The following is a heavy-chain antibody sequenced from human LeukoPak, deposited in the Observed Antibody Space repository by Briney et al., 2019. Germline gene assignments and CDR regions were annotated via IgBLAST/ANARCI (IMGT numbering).Heavy chain of an antibody. Sequence: SETLSLTCAVYGGSFSGYQWSWIRQTPETGLEWIGEVNHSGSTHYNPSPKSRVTVSVDTSKNQFSLNLNSVTAADTAVYYCARRPDGFDIWGQGTMVTVSS. CDR1: GGSFSGYQ. CDR2: VNHSGST. J-gene: IGHJ3*02. V-gene: IGHV4-34*01. CDR3: ARRPDGFDI.